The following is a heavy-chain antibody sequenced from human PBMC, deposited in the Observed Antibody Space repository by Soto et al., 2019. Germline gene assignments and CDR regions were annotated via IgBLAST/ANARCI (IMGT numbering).Heavy chain of an antibody. D-gene: IGHD2-2*02. Sequence: ASGEVSCKASGGTFSSYAISWVRQAPGQGLEWMGGIIPIFGTANYAQKFQGRVTITADKSTSTAYMELSSLRSEDTAVYYCARVPVVVVPAAIRGFYYYGMDVWGQGTTVTVSS. V-gene: IGHV1-69*06. CDR2: IIPIFGTA. J-gene: IGHJ6*02. CDR3: ARVPVVVVPAAIRGFYYYGMDV. CDR1: GGTFSSYA.